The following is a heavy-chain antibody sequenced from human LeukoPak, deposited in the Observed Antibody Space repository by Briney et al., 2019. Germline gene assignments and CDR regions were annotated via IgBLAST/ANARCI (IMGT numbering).Heavy chain of an antibody. CDR2: ISGSGGST. V-gene: IGHV3-23*01. D-gene: IGHD3-16*01. J-gene: IGHJ3*02. CDR1: GFTFSSYA. CDR3: AGEYYDYVWGSLVI. Sequence: PGGSLRLSCAASGFTFSSYAMSWVRQAPGKGLEWVSTISGSGGSTYSADSVKGGFTISRDNSKNTLYLQMNSLRAEDTAVYYCAGEYYDYVWGSLVIWGQGTMVTVSS.